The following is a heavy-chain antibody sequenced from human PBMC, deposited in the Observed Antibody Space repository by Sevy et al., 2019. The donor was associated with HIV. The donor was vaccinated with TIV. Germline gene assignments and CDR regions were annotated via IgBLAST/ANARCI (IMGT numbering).Heavy chain of an antibody. CDR2: IKGDGSDK. CDR1: GFSFSANW. Sequence: GGSRRLSCAASGFSFSANWMNWVRQAPGKGLEWVANIKGDGSDKQYVDSVEGRFTISRDNAKNVLYLQMNSLRVEDTAVYYCAHETFGRFESWGQGTLVTVSS. D-gene: IGHD3-16*01. V-gene: IGHV3-7*01. CDR3: AHETFGRFES. J-gene: IGHJ4*02.